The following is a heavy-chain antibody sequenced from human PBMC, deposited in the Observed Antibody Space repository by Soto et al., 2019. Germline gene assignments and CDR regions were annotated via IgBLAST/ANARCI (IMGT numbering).Heavy chain of an antibody. D-gene: IGHD2-2*01. Sequence: PGGSLRLSCAASGFTFSDYYMSWIRQAPGKGLEWVSYISSSGTTIYYADSVKGRFTISRDNAKNSLYLQMNSLRAEDTAVYYCARDPLSPPHEAFDIWRQGTMVTVSS. CDR1: GFTFSDYY. J-gene: IGHJ3*02. CDR3: ARDPLSPPHEAFDI. V-gene: IGHV3-11*01. CDR2: ISSSGTTI.